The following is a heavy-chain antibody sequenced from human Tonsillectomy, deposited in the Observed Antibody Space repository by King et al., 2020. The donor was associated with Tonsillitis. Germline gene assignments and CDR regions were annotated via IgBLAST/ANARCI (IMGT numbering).Heavy chain of an antibody. V-gene: IGHV3-15*01. CDR1: GFIFGNVW. Sequence: VQLVESGGGLAKPGGSLRLSCVGSGFIFGNVWMSWVRQAPGKGLEWVGRIKSKSNSETTDYAAPVKGRFSISRDDSKNTLFLQMNSLKAEDTSLYYGTTVNTRGLPLKADYWGQGALVNVSA. J-gene: IGHJ4*02. CDR3: TTVNTRGLPLKADY. CDR2: IKSKSNSETT. D-gene: IGHD2-15*01.